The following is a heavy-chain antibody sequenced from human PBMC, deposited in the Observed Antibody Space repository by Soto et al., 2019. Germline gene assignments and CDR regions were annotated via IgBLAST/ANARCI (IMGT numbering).Heavy chain of an antibody. CDR2: VYYSENT. CDR1: GDSINSSDW. J-gene: IGHJ3*02. CDR3: ARPQFSGTYHDTFNI. Sequence: PSETLSLTCAVSGDSINSSDWWSWVRQPPGKGLEWIGSVYYSENTYYNPSLKSRVTISVDTSKNLFSLKLTSVTAADTAMYYCARPQFSGTYHDTFNIWGQGTMVTVSS. D-gene: IGHD1-26*01. V-gene: IGHV4-39*02.